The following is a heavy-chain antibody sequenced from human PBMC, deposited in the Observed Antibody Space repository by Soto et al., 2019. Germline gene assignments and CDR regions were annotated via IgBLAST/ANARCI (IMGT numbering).Heavy chain of an antibody. J-gene: IGHJ4*02. CDR1: GYTFTGYY. CDR2: INPNSGGT. Sequence: ASVKVSCKASGYTFTGYYMHWVRQAPGQGLEWMGWINPNSGGTNYAQKFQGRVTMTRDTSTSTAYMELSRLRSDDTAVYYCARARFIPQQLNPPLVYWGQGTLVTVSS. CDR3: ARARFIPQQLNPPLVY. V-gene: IGHV1-2*02. D-gene: IGHD6-13*01.